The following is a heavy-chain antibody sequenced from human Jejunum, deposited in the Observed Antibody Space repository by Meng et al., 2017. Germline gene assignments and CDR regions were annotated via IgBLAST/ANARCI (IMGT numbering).Heavy chain of an antibody. CDR1: GFTFSSTY. D-gene: IGHD1/OR15-1a*01. V-gene: IGHV3-53*01. CDR2: FYPGGDI. J-gene: IGHJ4*02. Sequence: VAPGGPLTQAWGSLRHSCPSSGFTFSSTYRTWARQAPGRGLEWVSTFYPGGDIYYADPVKGRFTISRDNSKNTLSLQMCSLRADDTAVYYCARGSFGQQIDYWGQGTLVTVSS. CDR3: ARGSFGQQIDY.